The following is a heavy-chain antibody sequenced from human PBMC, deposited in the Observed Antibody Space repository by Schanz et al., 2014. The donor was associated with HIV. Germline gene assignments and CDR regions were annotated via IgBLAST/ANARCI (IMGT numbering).Heavy chain of an antibody. CDR1: GFTFSSYA. D-gene: IGHD3-16*01. CDR3: AIRTPMISFGAFDT. Sequence: EVQLLESGGGLVQPGGSLRLSCAASGFTFSSYAMTWVRQAPGKGLDWVSTISAGVGTASYADSVKGRFTISRDNSKKMLFLQMNRLRAEDTAVYYCAIRTPMISFGAFDTWGRGTMVTVSS. CDR2: ISAGVGTA. V-gene: IGHV3-23*01. J-gene: IGHJ3*02.